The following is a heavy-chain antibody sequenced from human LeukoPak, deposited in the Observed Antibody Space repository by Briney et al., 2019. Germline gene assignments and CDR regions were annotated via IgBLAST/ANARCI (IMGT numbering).Heavy chain of an antibody. Sequence: SVKVSCKASGGTFSSYAISWLRQAPGQGLEWMGGIIPIFGTANYAQKFQGRVTITTDESTSTAYMELSSLRSEDTAVYYCAGENRIAAAGYGIWFDPWGQGTLVTVSS. D-gene: IGHD6-13*01. CDR2: IIPIFGTA. V-gene: IGHV1-69*05. J-gene: IGHJ5*02. CDR1: GGTFSSYA. CDR3: AGENRIAAAGYGIWFDP.